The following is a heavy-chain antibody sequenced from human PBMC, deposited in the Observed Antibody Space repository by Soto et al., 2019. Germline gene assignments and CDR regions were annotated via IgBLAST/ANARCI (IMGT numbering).Heavy chain of an antibody. Sequence: PSQTLSLTCAISGDSVSSNSAAWNWIRQSPSRGLEWLGRTYYRSKWYNDYAVSVKSRITINPDTSKNQFSLQLNSVTPEDTAVFYFARDGELAYCGGDCPYFDYWGQGTLVTVSS. CDR1: GDSVSSNSAA. V-gene: IGHV6-1*01. J-gene: IGHJ4*01. CDR2: TYYRSKWYN. D-gene: IGHD2-21*01. CDR3: ARDGELAYCGGDCPYFDY.